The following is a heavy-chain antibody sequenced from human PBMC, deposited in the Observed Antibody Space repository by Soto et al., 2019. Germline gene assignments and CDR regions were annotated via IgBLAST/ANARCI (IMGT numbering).Heavy chain of an antibody. CDR2: ISGSGGST. CDR1: GFTFSSYA. Sequence: PGGSLRLSCAASGFTFSSYAMSWVRQAPGKGLEWVSAISGSGGSTYYADSVKGRFTISRGNSKNTLYLQMNSLRAEDTAVYYCAKDNAADNSGYVFDPWGQGNLVTVSS. V-gene: IGHV3-23*01. CDR3: AKDNAADNSGYVFDP. D-gene: IGHD5-12*01. J-gene: IGHJ5*02.